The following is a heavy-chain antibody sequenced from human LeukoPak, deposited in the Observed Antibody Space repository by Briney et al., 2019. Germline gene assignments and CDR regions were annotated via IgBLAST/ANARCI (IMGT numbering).Heavy chain of an antibody. D-gene: IGHD2-15*01. CDR3: AKDLEGVVAATFDY. CDR1: GFTFSSYA. J-gene: IGHJ4*02. V-gene: IGHV3-23*01. Sequence: GGSLSLSCAASGFTFSSYAMSWVRQAPGKGLEWVSAISGSGGSTYYTDSVKGRFTISRDNSKNTLYLQMNSLRAEDTAVYYCAKDLEGVVAATFDYWGQGTLVTVSS. CDR2: ISGSGGST.